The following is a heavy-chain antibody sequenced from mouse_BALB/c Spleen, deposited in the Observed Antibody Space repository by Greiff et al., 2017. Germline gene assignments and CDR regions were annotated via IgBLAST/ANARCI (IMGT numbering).Heavy chain of an antibody. D-gene: IGHD2-14*01. J-gene: IGHJ4*01. Sequence: EVQGVESGGGLVKLGGSLKLSCAASGFTFSSYYMSWVRQTPEKRLELVAAINSNGGSTYYPDTVKGRFTISRDNAKNTLYLQMSSLKSEDTALYYCASTYRYDGAMDYWGQGTSVTVSS. CDR3: ASTYRYDGAMDY. V-gene: IGHV5-6-2*01. CDR2: INSNGGST. CDR1: GFTFSSYY.